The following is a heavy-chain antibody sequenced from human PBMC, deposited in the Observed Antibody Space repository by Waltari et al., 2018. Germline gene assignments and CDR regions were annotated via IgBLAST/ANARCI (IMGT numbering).Heavy chain of an antibody. CDR2: MNPDGNDG. CDR3: AKDEMDGWYEF. V-gene: IGHV3-7*01. Sequence: EVQLVESGGDLVQPGGSLRLSCAVSGFTFNTNWMTWVRQTPGKGLEGLARMNPDGNDGRYGASVRGRFTISRDNAKNLLYLEMNNLQVEDTAVYYCAKDEMDGWYEFWGQGTLVTVSS. J-gene: IGHJ5*01. D-gene: IGHD2-2*03. CDR1: GFTFNTNW.